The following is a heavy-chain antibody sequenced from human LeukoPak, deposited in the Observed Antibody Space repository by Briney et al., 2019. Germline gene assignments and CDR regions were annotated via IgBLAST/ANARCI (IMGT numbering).Heavy chain of an antibody. CDR1: GFIFRSYA. J-gene: IGHJ3*02. CDR2: ISYDGSNK. V-gene: IGHV3-30-3*01. Sequence: GRSLRLSCAASGFIFRSYAMHWVRQAPGKGLEWVAVISYDGSNKYYADSVKGRFTISRDNSKNTLYLQMNSLRDEDTAVYYCARENPRALDIWGQGTMVTVSS. CDR3: ARENPRALDI.